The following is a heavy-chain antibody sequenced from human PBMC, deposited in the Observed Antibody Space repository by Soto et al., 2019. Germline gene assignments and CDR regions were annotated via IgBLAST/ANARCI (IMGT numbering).Heavy chain of an antibody. V-gene: IGHV1-69*04. Sequence: GASVKVSCKASGGTFSSYTISWVRQAPGQGLKWMGRIIPILGIANYAQKFQGRVTITADKSTSTAYMELSSLRSEDTAVYYCARDVDIVVVPAANPDAFDIWGQGTMVTVSS. D-gene: IGHD2-2*03. J-gene: IGHJ3*02. CDR1: GGTFSSYT. CDR2: IIPILGIA. CDR3: ARDVDIVVVPAANPDAFDI.